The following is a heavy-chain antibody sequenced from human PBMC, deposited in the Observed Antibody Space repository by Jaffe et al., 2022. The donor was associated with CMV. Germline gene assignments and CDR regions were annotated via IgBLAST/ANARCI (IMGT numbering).Heavy chain of an antibody. Sequence: QVQLVESGGGVVQPGRSLRLSCAASGFTFSSYGMHWVRQAPGKGLEWVAVIWYDGSNKYYADSVKGRFTISRDNSKNTLYLQMNSLRAEDTAVYYCARVGWGFGELPYYMDVWGKGTTVTVSS. D-gene: IGHD3-10*01. CDR1: GFTFSSYG. J-gene: IGHJ6*03. CDR2: IWYDGSNK. CDR3: ARVGWGFGELPYYMDV. V-gene: IGHV3-33*08.